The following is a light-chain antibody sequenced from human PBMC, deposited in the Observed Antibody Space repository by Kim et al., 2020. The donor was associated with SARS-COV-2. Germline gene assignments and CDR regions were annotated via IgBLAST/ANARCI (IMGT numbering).Light chain of an antibody. Sequence: VSPGERATLSCRASQSVSTKLAWYRQEPGQTPRLLIYGAATRATGITARFSGSGSGTEFTLTISSLQSEDFAVYYCQQYNNWPITFGGGTKVDIK. CDR2: GAA. J-gene: IGKJ4*01. CDR3: QQYNNWPIT. V-gene: IGKV3D-15*01. CDR1: QSVSTK.